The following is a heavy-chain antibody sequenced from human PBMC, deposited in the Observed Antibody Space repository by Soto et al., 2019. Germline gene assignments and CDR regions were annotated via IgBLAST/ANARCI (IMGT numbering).Heavy chain of an antibody. V-gene: IGHV4-59*12. Sequence: SETLSLTCTVSGGSISSYYWSWIRQPPGKGLEWIGYIYYSGSTNYNPSLKSRVTISVDTSKNQFSLKLSSVTAADTAVYYCARGRSYAQLGTFDYWGQGTLVTVSS. J-gene: IGHJ4*02. CDR3: ARGRSYAQLGTFDY. CDR1: GGSISSYY. D-gene: IGHD1-7*01. CDR2: IYYSGST.